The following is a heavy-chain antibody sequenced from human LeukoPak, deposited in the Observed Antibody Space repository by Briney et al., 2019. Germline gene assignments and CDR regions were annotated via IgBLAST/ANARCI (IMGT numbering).Heavy chain of an antibody. CDR2: ITGGSTTI. CDR3: ARDYSTVTTFFDY. D-gene: IGHD4-17*01. CDR1: GFTFRSYN. J-gene: IGHJ4*02. V-gene: IGHV3-48*01. Sequence: GGSLRLSGAASGFTFRSYNMNWVRQAPGKGLEWVSYITGGSTTIYYADSVKGRFTISRDNAKNSLYLQMNSLRAEDTAVYYCARDYSTVTTFFDYWGQGTLVTVSS.